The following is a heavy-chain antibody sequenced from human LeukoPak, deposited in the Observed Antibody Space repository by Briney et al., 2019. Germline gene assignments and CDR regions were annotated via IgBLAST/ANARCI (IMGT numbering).Heavy chain of an antibody. CDR2: IYWDDDK. V-gene: IGHV2-5*02. J-gene: IGHJ4*02. D-gene: IGHD3-22*01. CDR1: GFSLSTSGVG. CDR3: ARHQYYYDSSGYYAHY. Sequence: SGPTLVKPTQTLTLTCTFSGFSLSTSGVGVGWIRQPPGKALEWLALIYWDDDKRYSPSLKSRLTISKDTSKNQVVLTMTNMDPVDTATYYCARHQYYYDSSGYYAHYWGQGTLVTVSS.